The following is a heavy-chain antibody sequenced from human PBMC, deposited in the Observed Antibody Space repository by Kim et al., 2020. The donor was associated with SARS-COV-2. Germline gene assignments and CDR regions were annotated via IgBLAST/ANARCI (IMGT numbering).Heavy chain of an antibody. CDR2: INPSGGST. D-gene: IGHD6-13*01. Sequence: ASVKVSCKASGYTFTSYYMHWVRQAPGQGLEWMGIINPSGGSTSYAQKFQGRVTMTRDTSTSTVYMELSSLRSEDTAVYYCARVGGASSSWRTRWFDPWGQGTLVTVSS. CDR1: GYTFTSYY. CDR3: ARVGGASSSWRTRWFDP. V-gene: IGHV1-46*01. J-gene: IGHJ5*02.